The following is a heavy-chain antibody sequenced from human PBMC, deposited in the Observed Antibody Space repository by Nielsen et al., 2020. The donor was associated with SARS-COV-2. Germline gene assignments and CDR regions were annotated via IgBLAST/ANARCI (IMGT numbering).Heavy chain of an antibody. V-gene: IGHV4-59*06. J-gene: IGHJ4*02. Sequence: SETLSLTCTVSGGSFSSYYWSWIRQSPGKGLEWIGYIYYSGSTYYNPSLKSRVTISVDTSKNQFSLKLSSVTAADTAVYYCARNSMTTVTIDYWGQGTLVTVSS. D-gene: IGHD4-17*01. CDR3: ARNSMTTVTIDY. CDR2: IYYSGST. CDR1: GGSFSSYY.